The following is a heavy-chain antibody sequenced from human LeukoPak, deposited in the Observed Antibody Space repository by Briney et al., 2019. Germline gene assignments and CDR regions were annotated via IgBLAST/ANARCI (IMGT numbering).Heavy chain of an antibody. CDR2: ISGSGGST. CDR3: AKARLGTDYYDSSGYYGY. Sequence: GGSLRLSCAASGFTFSSYAMSWVRQAPGKGLEWVSAISGSGGSTYYADSVKGRFTISRDNSKNTLYLQMNSLRAEDTAVYYCAKARLGTDYYDSSGYYGYWGQGTLVTVSS. J-gene: IGHJ4*02. CDR1: GFTFSSYA. V-gene: IGHV3-23*01. D-gene: IGHD3-22*01.